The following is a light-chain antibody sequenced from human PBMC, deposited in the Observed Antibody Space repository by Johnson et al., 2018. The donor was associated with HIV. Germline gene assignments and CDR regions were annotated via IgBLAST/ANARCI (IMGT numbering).Light chain of an antibody. J-gene: IGLJ1*01. CDR1: SSNIGNNY. CDR2: DND. V-gene: IGLV1-51*01. Sequence: QSVLTQPPSVSAAPGQKVTISCSGSSSNIGNNYVSWYQHLPGTAPKLLIYDNDKRPSGIPDRFSGSKSGTSATLGITGLQTGDEADYHCATWDSSLGAGLFGNGTKVTVL. CDR3: ATWDSSLGAGL.